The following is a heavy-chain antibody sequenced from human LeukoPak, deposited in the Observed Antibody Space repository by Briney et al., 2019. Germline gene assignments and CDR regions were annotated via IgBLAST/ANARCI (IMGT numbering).Heavy chain of an antibody. CDR1: GGSINNYY. J-gene: IGHJ4*02. CDR2: IYYTGST. CDR3: ARRSGYSYGWDY. D-gene: IGHD5-18*01. Sequence: SETLSLTCTVSGGSINNYYWSWVRQPPGAGLEWLAYIYYTGSTNYNPSLKTRLTISVDTSKNQFSLKLSSVTAADTAVYYCARRSGYSYGWDYWGQGTLVTVSS. V-gene: IGHV4-59*12.